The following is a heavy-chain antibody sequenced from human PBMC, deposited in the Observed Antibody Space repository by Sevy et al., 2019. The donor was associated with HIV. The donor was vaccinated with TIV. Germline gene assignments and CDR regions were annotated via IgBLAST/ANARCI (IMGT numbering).Heavy chain of an antibody. J-gene: IGHJ4*02. CDR2: ISVYNGHT. Sequence: ASVNVSCKTSGYSFSNYGITWVRQAPGLGLEWMGWISVYNGHTNYAQKFQGRVTMTTDTSTSTVYMDLRSLRSDDTAVYYCVREAYCGGDCPMYFDYWGQGTLVTVSS. CDR3: VREAYCGGDCPMYFDY. D-gene: IGHD2-21*02. CDR1: GYSFSNYG. V-gene: IGHV1-18*01.